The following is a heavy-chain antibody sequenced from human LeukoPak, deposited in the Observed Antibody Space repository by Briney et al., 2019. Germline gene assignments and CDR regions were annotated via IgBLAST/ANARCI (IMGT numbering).Heavy chain of an antibody. CDR3: AAELKVGDVYFDP. CDR1: GFTFSTSV. V-gene: IGHV1-58*02. Sequence: ASVKVSCKASGFTFSTSVMHWVRQTRGQRREWIGWIVVGSGSTNYAQNFQGRVTPTRDMSTSTAYMEVSSLTSEDTATYYCAAELKVGDVYFDPWGQGTLVTVSS. D-gene: IGHD3-3*01. CDR2: IVVGSGST. J-gene: IGHJ5*02.